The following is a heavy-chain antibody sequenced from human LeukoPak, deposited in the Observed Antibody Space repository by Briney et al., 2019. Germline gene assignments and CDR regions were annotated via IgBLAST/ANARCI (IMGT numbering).Heavy chain of an antibody. J-gene: IGHJ4*02. CDR2: INHSGST. V-gene: IGHV4-34*01. CDR1: GGSFSGYY. D-gene: IGHD6-13*01. CDR3: ASGGIAAVAHY. Sequence: PSETLSLTCAVYGGSFSGYYWSWIRQPPGKGLEWIGEINHSGSTNYNPSLKSRVTISVDTSKNQFSLKLSSVTAADTAVYYCASGGIAAVAHYWGQGTLVTVSS.